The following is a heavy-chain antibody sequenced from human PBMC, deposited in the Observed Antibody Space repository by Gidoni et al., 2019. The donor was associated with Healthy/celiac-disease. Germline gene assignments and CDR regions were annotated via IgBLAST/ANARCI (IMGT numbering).Heavy chain of an antibody. D-gene: IGHD1-7*01. CDR3: ARVGYNWNYIGGGRPFDY. CDR1: GGSFSGYY. Sequence: QVQLQQWGAGLLKPSETLSLTFAVYGGSFSGYYWSWIRQPPGKGLEWIGEINHSGSTNYNPSLKSRVTISVDTSKNQFSLKLSSVTAADTAVYYCARVGYNWNYIGGGRPFDYWGQGTLVTVSS. CDR2: INHSGST. V-gene: IGHV4-34*01. J-gene: IGHJ4*02.